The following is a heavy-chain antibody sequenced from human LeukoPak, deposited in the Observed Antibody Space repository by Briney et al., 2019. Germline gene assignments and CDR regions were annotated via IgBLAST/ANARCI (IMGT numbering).Heavy chain of an antibody. CDR2: ITSDSTTI. CDR3: AVYDSSALRV. Sequence: PGGSLRLSCAVSGFTLSGRTMSWVRQAPGKGLECISYITSDSTTINYADSVKGRFTISRDNAKNSLYLQMNSLRAEDTAVYYCAVYDSSALRVWGQGTLVTVSS. CDR1: GFTLSGRT. D-gene: IGHD3-22*01. V-gene: IGHV3-48*04. J-gene: IGHJ4*02.